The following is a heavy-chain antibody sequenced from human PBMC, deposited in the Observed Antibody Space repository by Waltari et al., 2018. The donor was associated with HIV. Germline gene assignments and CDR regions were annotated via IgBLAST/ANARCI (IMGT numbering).Heavy chain of an antibody. V-gene: IGHV3-30*02. CDR3: AKELRFLSRYFGMDV. Sequence: QVQLVESGGGVVQPGGSLRLSCAASEFTFSSSGMHWVRQAPRKGLEWVAFIRHDGSNQDYADSVKGRFTMTRDNPKNTLYLQMNSLRAEDTAMYYCAKELRFLSRYFGMDVWGQGTTVTVSS. J-gene: IGHJ6*02. CDR1: EFTFSSSG. D-gene: IGHD3-3*01. CDR2: IRHDGSNQ.